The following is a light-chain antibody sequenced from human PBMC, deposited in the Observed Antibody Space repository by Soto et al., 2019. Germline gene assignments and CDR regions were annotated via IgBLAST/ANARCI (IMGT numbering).Light chain of an antibody. Sequence: DIVLTQSPGTLSLSPGERATLSCRASESVSSTYLAWYQQKPGQAPSLLIYGASSRPTDIPDRFSGSGSGTDFTLTISRLEPEDFAVYYCQQYGGSPQTFGQGPKLEIK. J-gene: IGKJ2*01. CDR2: GAS. CDR3: QQYGGSPQT. CDR1: ESVSSTY. V-gene: IGKV3-20*01.